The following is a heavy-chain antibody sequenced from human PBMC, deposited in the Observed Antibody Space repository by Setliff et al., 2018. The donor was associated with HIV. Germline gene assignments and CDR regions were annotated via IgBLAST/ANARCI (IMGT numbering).Heavy chain of an antibody. J-gene: IGHJ4*02. Sequence: TLSLTCTVSAVSIGGYSWSWIRQSPGKGLEWIGSIYSTDTTNHNPSLESRVTISVDKSKNQFSLKLSSVTAADTAMYYCARWTVGELDHFDSWGQGTPVTVSS. CDR1: AVSIGGYS. CDR2: IYSTDTT. D-gene: IGHD4-17*01. CDR3: ARWTVGELDHFDS. V-gene: IGHV4-4*09.